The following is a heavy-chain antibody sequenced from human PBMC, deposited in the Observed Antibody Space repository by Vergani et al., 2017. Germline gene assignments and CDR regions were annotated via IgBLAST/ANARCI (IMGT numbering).Heavy chain of an antibody. CDR1: GFTFSSYS. D-gene: IGHD2-2*01. CDR3: ASEIVVVPSNWFDP. CDR2: ISSSSSTI. V-gene: IGHV3-48*04. J-gene: IGHJ5*02. Sequence: EVQLVESGGGLVQPGGSLRLSCAASGFTFSSYSMNWVRQAPGKGLEWVSYISSSSSTIYYADSVKGRFTISRDNAKNSLYLQMNSLRAEDTAVYYCASEIVVVPSNWFDPWGQGTLVTVSS.